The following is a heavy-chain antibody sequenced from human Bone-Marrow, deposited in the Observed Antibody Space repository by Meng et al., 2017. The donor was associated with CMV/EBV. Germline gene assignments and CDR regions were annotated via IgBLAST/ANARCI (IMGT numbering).Heavy chain of an antibody. Sequence: ASVKVSCKASGGTFNTYTFNWVRQAPGRGLEWMGGIIPYLDEPNYAQTFQGRVTITSDRSTAAYMELSSLRSEDTAVYFCAGRGPYGRVLDVWGQGTLVTVSS. J-gene: IGHJ3*01. CDR1: GGTFNTYT. V-gene: IGHV1-69*10. CDR3: AGRGPYGRVLDV. CDR2: IIPYLDEP. D-gene: IGHD3-10*01.